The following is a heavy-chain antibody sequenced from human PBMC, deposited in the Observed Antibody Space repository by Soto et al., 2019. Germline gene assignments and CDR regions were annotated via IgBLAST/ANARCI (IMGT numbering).Heavy chain of an antibody. Sequence: PGGSLRLSCAASGFTFSSYAITWVRQTPGKGLEWVSSINPSGGSTYYADSVKGRFTISRDNSKNTLYLQMNSLRAEDTAVYYCAKDPYRSSMEGPYAMDGWGQGTTVTVSS. CDR2: INPSGGST. D-gene: IGHD6-19*01. CDR1: GFTFSSYA. CDR3: AKDPYRSSMEGPYAMDG. J-gene: IGHJ6*02. V-gene: IGHV3-23*01.